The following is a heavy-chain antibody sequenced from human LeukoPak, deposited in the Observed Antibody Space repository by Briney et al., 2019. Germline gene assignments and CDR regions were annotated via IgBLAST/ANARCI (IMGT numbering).Heavy chain of an antibody. Sequence: PGGSLRLSCAASGFTFTSYALHWVRQAPGKGLEWVAVVFYDGSNKYYADSVKGRFTVSRDNSRNTLHLQMNDLRPEDTAVYYCARDFTGTTSSIFDYWGPGTPVIVSS. CDR1: GFTFTSYA. J-gene: IGHJ4*02. CDR2: VFYDGSNK. V-gene: IGHV3-30*04. CDR3: ARDFTGTTSSIFDY. D-gene: IGHD1-14*01.